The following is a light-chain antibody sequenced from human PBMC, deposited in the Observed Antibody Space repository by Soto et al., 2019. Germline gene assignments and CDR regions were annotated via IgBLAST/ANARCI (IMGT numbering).Light chain of an antibody. V-gene: IGKV3-20*01. CDR3: TLSPSSVWA. Sequence: ASQSVSSRYLAWYQQKPGQAPRLLIYGVSRRATGIPDRFSDTASGTDLTSPHSCWAAVDFAVHPSTLSPSSVWALGQGTKVDIK. CDR1: QSVSSRY. J-gene: IGKJ1*01. CDR2: GVS.